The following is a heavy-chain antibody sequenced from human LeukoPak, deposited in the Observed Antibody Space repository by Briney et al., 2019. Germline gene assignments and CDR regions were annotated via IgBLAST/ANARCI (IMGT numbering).Heavy chain of an antibody. Sequence: SETLSLTCTVSGGSISSSYYWGCIRQPPGKGLEWIGSIYYSGSTYCNPSLKSRVTISVDTSKNQFSLNLSSVTAADTAVYYCARDRSKYALPFDSWGQGTLVTVSS. J-gene: IGHJ4*02. CDR1: GGSISSSYY. V-gene: IGHV4-39*07. D-gene: IGHD2-2*01. CDR3: ARDRSKYALPFDS. CDR2: IYYSGST.